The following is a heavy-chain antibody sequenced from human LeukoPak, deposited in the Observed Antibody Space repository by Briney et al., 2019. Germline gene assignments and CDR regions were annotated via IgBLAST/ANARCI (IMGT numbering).Heavy chain of an antibody. V-gene: IGHV3-66*01. D-gene: IGHD4-17*01. CDR1: GFTVSSNY. CDR2: IYSGGST. J-gene: IGHJ4*02. CDR3: ARSPYGDYARYDFDY. Sequence: GGSLRLSCAASGFTVSSNYMSWARQAPGKGLEWVSVIYSGGSTYYADSVKGRFTISRDNSKNTLYLQMNSLRAEDTAVYYCARSPYGDYARYDFDYWGQGTLVTVSS.